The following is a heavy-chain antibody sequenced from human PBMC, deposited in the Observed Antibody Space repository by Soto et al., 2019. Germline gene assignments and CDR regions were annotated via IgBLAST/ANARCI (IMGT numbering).Heavy chain of an antibody. J-gene: IGHJ5*02. Sequence: GGSLRLSCAASGFTFSSYPMHWVRQAPGKGLEYVSAITNNGDDTYYANSVKDRFTISRDNSKNTLYLQMGTLRAEDMAVYYCARGWGSGPFDPWGQGTLVTVSS. D-gene: IGHD3-16*01. CDR2: ITNNGDDT. V-gene: IGHV3-64*01. CDR3: ARGWGSGPFDP. CDR1: GFTFSSYP.